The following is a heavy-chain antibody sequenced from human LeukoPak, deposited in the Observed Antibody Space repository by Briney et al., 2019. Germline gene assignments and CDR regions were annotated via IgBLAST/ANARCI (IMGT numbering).Heavy chain of an antibody. Sequence: ASVKVSCKASGYTFTSYDINWVRQATGQGLEWMGWISAYNGNTNYAQRLQGRVTMTTDTSTSTAYMELRSLRSDDTAVYYCARVGLRLRNFDYWGQGTLVTVSS. CDR2: ISAYNGNT. CDR3: ARVGLRLRNFDY. D-gene: IGHD5-12*01. V-gene: IGHV1-18*01. J-gene: IGHJ4*02. CDR1: GYTFTSYD.